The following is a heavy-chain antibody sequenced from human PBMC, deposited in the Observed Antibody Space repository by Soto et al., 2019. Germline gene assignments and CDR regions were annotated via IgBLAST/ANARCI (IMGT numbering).Heavy chain of an antibody. D-gene: IGHD3-16*01. J-gene: IGHJ3*02. CDR3: TRLMIPRAFDI. Sequence: GGSLRLSCAASGFTFSGSAMHWVRQASGKGLEWVGRIRSKANSYATAYAASVKGRFAISRDDSKNTAYPQMNSLKTEDTAVYYCTRLMIPRAFDIWGQGTMVTVSS. CDR2: IRSKANSYAT. CDR1: GFTFSGSA. V-gene: IGHV3-73*01.